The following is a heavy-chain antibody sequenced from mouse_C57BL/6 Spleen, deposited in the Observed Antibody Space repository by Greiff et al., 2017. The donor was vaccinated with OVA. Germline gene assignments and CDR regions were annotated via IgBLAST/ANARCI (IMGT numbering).Heavy chain of an antibody. D-gene: IGHD1-1*01. Sequence: EVQGVESGGGLVKPGGSLKLSCAASGFTFSSYAMSWVRQTPEKRLEWVATISDGGSYTYYPDNVKGRFTISRDNAKNNLYLQMSHLKSEDTAMYYCARDIYYYGSNYFDYWGQGTTLTVSS. CDR2: ISDGGSYT. CDR3: ARDIYYYGSNYFDY. J-gene: IGHJ2*01. CDR1: GFTFSSYA. V-gene: IGHV5-4*01.